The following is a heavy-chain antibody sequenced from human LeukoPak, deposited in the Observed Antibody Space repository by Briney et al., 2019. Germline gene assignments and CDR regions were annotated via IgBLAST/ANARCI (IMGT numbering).Heavy chain of an antibody. D-gene: IGHD4-17*01. V-gene: IGHV3-23*01. CDR3: AKAVDYGRHYYFDY. J-gene: IGHJ4*02. CDR2: ISGSGGST. Sequence: GGSLRLSCAASGFTFSSYEMNWVRQAPGKGLEWVSAISGSGGSTYYADTVKGRFTISRDNSKNTLYLQMNSLRAEDAAVYYCAKAVDYGRHYYFDYWGQGTLVTVSS. CDR1: GFTFSSYE.